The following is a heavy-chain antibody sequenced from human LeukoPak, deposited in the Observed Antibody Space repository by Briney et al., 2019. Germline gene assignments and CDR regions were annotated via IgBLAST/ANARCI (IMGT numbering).Heavy chain of an antibody. CDR1: GFTFSSYS. Sequence: GGSLRLSCAASGFTFSSYSMNWVRQAPGKGLEWVSYISSSSSTIQYADAVEGRFTISRDNAKNSLYLQMNSLREEDTAVYYCERFAGEDYWGQGTLVTVSS. D-gene: IGHD3-10*01. V-gene: IGHV3-48*02. CDR3: ERFAGEDY. J-gene: IGHJ4*02. CDR2: ISSSSSTI.